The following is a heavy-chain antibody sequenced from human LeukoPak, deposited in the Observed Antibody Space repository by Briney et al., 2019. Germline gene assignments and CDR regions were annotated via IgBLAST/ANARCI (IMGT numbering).Heavy chain of an antibody. J-gene: IGHJ4*02. D-gene: IGHD1-26*01. CDR1: GSTFSSYS. CDR2: ISSSSSYI. Sequence: GGSLRLSCAASGSTFSSYSMNWVRQAPGKGLEWVSSISSSSSYIYYADSVKGRFTISRDNAKNSLYLQMNSLRAEDTAVYYCARDGMRAPGTFDYWGQGTLVTVSS. CDR3: ARDGMRAPGTFDY. V-gene: IGHV3-21*01.